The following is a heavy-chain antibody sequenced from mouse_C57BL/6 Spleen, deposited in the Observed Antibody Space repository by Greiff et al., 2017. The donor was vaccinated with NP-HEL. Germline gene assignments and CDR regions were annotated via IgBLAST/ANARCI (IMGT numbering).Heavy chain of an antibody. Sequence: VQLQQSGTELVKPGASVKLSCKASGYTFTSYWMHWVKQRPGQGLEWIGNINPSNGGTNYNEKFKSKATLTVDKSSSTAYMQLSSLTSEDSAVYYCAREDYYDYDDYAMDYWGQRTSVTVSS. J-gene: IGHJ4*01. D-gene: IGHD2-4*01. CDR1: GYTFTSYW. V-gene: IGHV1-53*01. CDR2: INPSNGGT. CDR3: AREDYYDYDDYAMDY.